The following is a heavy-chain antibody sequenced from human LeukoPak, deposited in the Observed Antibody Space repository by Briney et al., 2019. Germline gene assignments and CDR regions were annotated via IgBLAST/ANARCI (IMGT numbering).Heavy chain of an antibody. J-gene: IGHJ5*02. CDR3: ARGATGTTFYHWLDP. CDR1: GGTFGIYG. Sequence: SVKVSCKASGGTFGIYGMSWVRQAPGQGLEWMGGIIPMYRTPTYAERFEGRVTISTDDSTSTVYMELSSLRSEDTALYYCARGATGTTFYHWLDPWGQGTLVTVSS. V-gene: IGHV1-69*05. CDR2: IIPMYRTP. D-gene: IGHD1-7*01.